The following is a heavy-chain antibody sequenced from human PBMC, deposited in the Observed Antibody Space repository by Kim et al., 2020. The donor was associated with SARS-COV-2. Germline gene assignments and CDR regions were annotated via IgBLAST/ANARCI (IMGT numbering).Heavy chain of an antibody. CDR2: IYYSGST. V-gene: IGHV4-31*03. CDR3: ARAFTDYYDSSGYLDY. J-gene: IGHJ4*02. D-gene: IGHD3-22*01. Sequence: SETLSLTCTVSGGSISSGGYYWSWIRQHPGKGLEWIGYIYYSGSTYYNPSLKSRVTISVDTSKNQFSLKLSSVTAADTAVYYCARAFTDYYDSSGYLDYWGQGTLVTVSS. CDR1: GGSISSGGYY.